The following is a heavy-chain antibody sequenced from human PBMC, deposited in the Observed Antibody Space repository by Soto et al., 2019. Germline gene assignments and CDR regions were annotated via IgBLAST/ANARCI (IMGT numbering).Heavy chain of an antibody. CDR3: AKGLGIFGELLYALDY. Sequence: GGSLRLSCSASGFTFSSYAMHWVRQAPGKGLEYVSSISTNGGSTHYADSVKGRFTISRDNSKNTQYLQMNSLRAEDTAVYYCAKGLGIFGELLYALDYWGQGT. J-gene: IGHJ4*02. CDR2: ISTNGGST. V-gene: IGHV3-64*04. D-gene: IGHD3-10*01. CDR1: GFTFSSYA.